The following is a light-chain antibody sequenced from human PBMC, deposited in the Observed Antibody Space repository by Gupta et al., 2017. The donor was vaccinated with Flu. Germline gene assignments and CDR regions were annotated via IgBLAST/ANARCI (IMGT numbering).Light chain of an antibody. CDR1: QSVINNQ. CDR2: GAS. J-gene: IGKJ2*01. CDR3: QQNGIPPEA. V-gene: IGKV3-20*01. Sequence: SQSVINNQLAWYQQRPGQAPRLLIYGASSRATGIPDRFSGSGSGTDFTLTISRLEPEDFALYYCQQNGIPPEAFGQGTKLEIK.